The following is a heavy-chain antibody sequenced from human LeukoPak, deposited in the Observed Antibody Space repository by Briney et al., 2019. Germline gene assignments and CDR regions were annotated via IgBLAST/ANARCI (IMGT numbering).Heavy chain of an antibody. CDR2: IWAGGNNR. CDR3: VKEAGPYGAFDI. J-gene: IGHJ3*02. CDR1: GFTFSSYG. V-gene: IGHV3-33*03. D-gene: IGHD4-17*01. Sequence: GGSLRLSCAASGFTFSSYGMHWVRQAPGKGLEWVVVIWAGGNNRYYADSVKGRFTISRDNSKNMLYLEMNSLRPDDTAVYYCVKEAGPYGAFDIWGQGTMVTVSS.